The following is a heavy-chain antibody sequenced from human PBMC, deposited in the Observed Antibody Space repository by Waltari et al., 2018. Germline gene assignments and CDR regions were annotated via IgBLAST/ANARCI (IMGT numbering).Heavy chain of an antibody. D-gene: IGHD3-22*01. CDR2: VYSAGNT. Sequence: QVQLQESGPGLVKPSQTLSLTCDVSGFSLRSGGYFWTWVRQPAGKGLEWIGRVYSAGNTDYNPSLKSRATVSVDTSKNQFFLRLTFMAAADAAVYYCASFREYYDSSGNYFGAFDTWGQGTKVTVSS. CDR1: GFSLRSGGYF. J-gene: IGHJ3*02. V-gene: IGHV4-61*02. CDR3: ASFREYYDSSGNYFGAFDT.